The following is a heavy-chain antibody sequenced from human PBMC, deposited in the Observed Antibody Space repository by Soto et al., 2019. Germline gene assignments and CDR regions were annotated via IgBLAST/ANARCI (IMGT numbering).Heavy chain of an antibody. Sequence: EVQLVESGGGLVQPGGSLRLSCAASGFTFSSYSMNWVRQAPGKGLEWVSYISSSSSTIYYADSVKGRFTISRDNAKNSLYLQMNSLGAEDTAVYYWARRFVTIVGVVHRFAFDIWGQGTMVTVSS. CDR1: GFTFSSYS. CDR3: ARRFVTIVGVVHRFAFDI. CDR2: ISSSSSTI. D-gene: IGHD3-3*01. J-gene: IGHJ3*02. V-gene: IGHV3-48*01.